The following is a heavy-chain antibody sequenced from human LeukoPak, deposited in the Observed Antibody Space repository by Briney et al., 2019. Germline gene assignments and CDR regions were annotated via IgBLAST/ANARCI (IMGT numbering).Heavy chain of an antibody. J-gene: IGHJ5*02. CDR1: GFTLSNYW. CDR2: IMFDGALT. D-gene: IGHD3-16*01. V-gene: IGHV3-74*03. Sequence: AGGSLRLSCVGSGFTLSNYWMHWVRQAPGKGLEWVSRIMFDGALTMYADSVKGRFTTSRDNAKNTLYLQMNSLRAEDTAIYYCARDDYFSSWGQGTLVSVSS. CDR3: ARDDYFSS.